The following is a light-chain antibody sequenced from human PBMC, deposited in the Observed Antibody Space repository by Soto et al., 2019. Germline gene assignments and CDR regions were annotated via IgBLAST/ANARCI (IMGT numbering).Light chain of an antibody. J-gene: IGLJ2*01. Sequence: QSALTQPPSVSGSPGQSVTISCTGTSSDVGSYNRVSWFQQPPGTAPKFMIYEVSNRPSGVPDRFSGSKSGNTASLTISGLQAEDEADYYCSSYTLSSTVVFGGGTKLTVL. V-gene: IGLV2-18*02. CDR2: EVS. CDR3: SSYTLSSTVV. CDR1: SSDVGSYNR.